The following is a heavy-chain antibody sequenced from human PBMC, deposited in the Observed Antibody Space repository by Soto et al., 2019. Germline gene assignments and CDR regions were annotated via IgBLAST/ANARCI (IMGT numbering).Heavy chain of an antibody. CDR3: ARGSGGPHYYYYGMDV. CDR1: GYTFPSYD. J-gene: IGHJ6*02. D-gene: IGHD1-26*01. V-gene: IGHV1-8*01. CDR2: MNPNSGNT. Sequence: QVQLVQSGAEVKKPGASVKVSCKASGYTFPSYDINWVRQATGKGLEWMGWMNPNSGNTGYAQKFQGRVTMTRNTSISTAYMELSSLRSEDTAVYYCARGSGGPHYYYYGMDVWGQGTTVTVSS.